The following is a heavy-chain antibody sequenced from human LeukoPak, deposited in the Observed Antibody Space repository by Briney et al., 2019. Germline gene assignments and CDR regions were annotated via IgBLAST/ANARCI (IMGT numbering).Heavy chain of an antibody. V-gene: IGHV4-4*07. CDR1: GGSISSYY. J-gene: IGHJ3*02. CDR3: VRRLFQLSRYAFDI. CDR2: IYTSGST. Sequence: SETLSLTCTVSGGSISSYYWSWIRQPAGKGLEWIGRIYTSGSTNYNPSLKSRVTMSVDTSKNQFSLKLSSVTAADTAVYYCVRRLFQLSRYAFDIWGQGTMVTVSS. D-gene: IGHD1-1*01.